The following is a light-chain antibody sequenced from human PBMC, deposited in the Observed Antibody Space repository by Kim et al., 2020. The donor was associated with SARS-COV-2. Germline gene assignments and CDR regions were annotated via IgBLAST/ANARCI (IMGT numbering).Light chain of an antibody. CDR1: SSNVGNHG. CDR2: KNN. Sequence: QTDTLTCTGNSSNVGNHGAAWLQHHQGHPPKLLSYKNNNRPSGISERFSASRSGNTASLTITGLQPEDEADYYCSAWDSSLSAVVFGGGTQLTVL. V-gene: IGLV10-54*01. J-gene: IGLJ2*01. CDR3: SAWDSSLSAVV.